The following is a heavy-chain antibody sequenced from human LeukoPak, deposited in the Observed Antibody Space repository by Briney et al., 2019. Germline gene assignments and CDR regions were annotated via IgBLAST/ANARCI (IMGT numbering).Heavy chain of an antibody. D-gene: IGHD1-26*01. CDR2: VYYSGTS. CDR3: ARHGSIVGASDFDY. Sequence: PSETLSLTCTVSGGSISTYYWSWIRQPPGKGLEWIGFVYYSGTSNYNPSLKSRVTISVDTSKNQFSLKLSSVTAADTAVCYCARHGSIVGASDFDYWGQGTLVTVSS. CDR1: GGSISTYY. J-gene: IGHJ4*02. V-gene: IGHV4-59*08.